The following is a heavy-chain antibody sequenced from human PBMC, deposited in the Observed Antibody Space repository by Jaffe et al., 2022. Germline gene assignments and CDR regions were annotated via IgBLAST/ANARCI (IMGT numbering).Heavy chain of an antibody. CDR2: IYYSGST. CDR3: ARDHRYYDILTGYYSNWFDP. V-gene: IGHV4-61*01. D-gene: IGHD3-9*01. CDR1: GGSVSSGSYY. Sequence: QVQLQESGPGLVKPSETLSLTCTVSGGSVSSGSYYWSWIRQPPGKGLEWIGYIYYSGSTNYNPSLKSRVTISVDTSKNQFSLKLSSVTAADTAVYYCARDHRYYDILTGYYSNWFDPWGQGTLVTVSS. J-gene: IGHJ5*02.